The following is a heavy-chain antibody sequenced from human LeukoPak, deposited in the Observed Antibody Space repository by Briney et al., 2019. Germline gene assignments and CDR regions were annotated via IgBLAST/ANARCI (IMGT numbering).Heavy chain of an antibody. J-gene: IGHJ6*02. D-gene: IGHD1-26*01. CDR2: IIPIFGIA. Sequence: SVKVSCKASGGTFSSYAISWVRQAPGQGLEWMGRIIPIFGIANYAQKFQGRVTITADKSTSTAYMELSSLRSEDTAVYYCAREVLGEIKGWTWELPHDYYYYYGMDVWGQGTTVTVSS. CDR3: AREVLGEIKGWTWELPHDYYYYYGMDV. V-gene: IGHV1-69*04. CDR1: GGTFSSYA.